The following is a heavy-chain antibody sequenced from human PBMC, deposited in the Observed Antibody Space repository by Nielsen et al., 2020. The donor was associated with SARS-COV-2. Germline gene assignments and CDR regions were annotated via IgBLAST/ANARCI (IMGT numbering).Heavy chain of an antibody. J-gene: IGHJ4*02. D-gene: IGHD2-15*01. CDR2: IKQDGSEK. CDR3: ARASPTYCSGGSCYRYYFDY. V-gene: IGHV3-7*03. Sequence: GEALKISCAASGFTFDDYAMHWVRQAPGKGLEWVANIKQDGSEKYYVDSVKGRFTISRDNAKNSLYLQMNSLRAEDTAVYYCARASPTYCSGGSCYRYYFDYWGQGTLVTVSS. CDR1: GFTFDDYA.